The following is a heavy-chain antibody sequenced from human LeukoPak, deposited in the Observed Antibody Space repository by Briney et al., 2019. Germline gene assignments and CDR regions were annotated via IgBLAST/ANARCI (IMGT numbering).Heavy chain of an antibody. CDR2: INPSSGST. D-gene: IGHD1-26*01. Sequence: ASVKVSCKASGYTFTSYYMHWVRQAPGLGLEWMGIINPSSGSTSYAQKFQGRVTMTRDTSTSTVYMELSSLRSEDTAVYYCARVSSGSHPPPRSDFDIWGQGTMVTVS. J-gene: IGHJ3*02. CDR3: ARVSSGSHPPPRSDFDI. V-gene: IGHV1-46*01. CDR1: GYTFTSYY.